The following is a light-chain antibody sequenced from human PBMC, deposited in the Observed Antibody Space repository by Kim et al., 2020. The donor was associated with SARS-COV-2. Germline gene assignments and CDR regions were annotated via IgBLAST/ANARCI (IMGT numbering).Light chain of an antibody. Sequence: DIQMTQSPSTLSASVGDRVTITCRASQSISSWLAWYQQKPGKAPKLLIYKASSLESGVPSRFSGSGSGTEFTLTISSLQPDDFATYYCQQSYSTPFTFGGGTKVDIK. CDR2: KAS. CDR3: QQSYSTPFT. J-gene: IGKJ4*01. CDR1: QSISSW. V-gene: IGKV1-5*03.